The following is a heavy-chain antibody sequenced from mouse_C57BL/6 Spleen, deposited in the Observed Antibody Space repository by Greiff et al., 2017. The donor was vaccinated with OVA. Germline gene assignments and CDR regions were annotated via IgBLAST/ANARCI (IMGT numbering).Heavy chain of an antibody. CDR3: TRRWELPYYFDY. CDR2: IDPETGGT. Sequence: QVQLQQSGAELVRPGASVTLSCKASGYTFTDYEMHWVKQTPVHGLEWIGAIDPETGGTAYNQKLKGKAILTADKASSTAYMELRSLTSDDSAVYYCTRRWELPYYFDYWGQGTTLTVSS. J-gene: IGHJ2*01. V-gene: IGHV1-15*01. D-gene: IGHD2-1*01. CDR1: GYTFTDYE.